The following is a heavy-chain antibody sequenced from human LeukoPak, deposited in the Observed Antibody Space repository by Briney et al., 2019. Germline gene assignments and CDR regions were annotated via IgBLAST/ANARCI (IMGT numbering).Heavy chain of an antibody. V-gene: IGHV3-23*01. Sequence: GVSLRLSCAASGFTFSSYAMSWVRQAPGKGLEWVSGITGRDSSTDYADSVKGWFTISRDNSKNTLYLQMNSLRAEDTAIYYCAKGLGGQYYYFGMDVWGQGTTVTVSS. D-gene: IGHD2/OR15-2a*01. CDR1: GFTFSSYA. CDR3: AKGLGGQYYYFGMDV. J-gene: IGHJ6*02. CDR2: ITGRDSST.